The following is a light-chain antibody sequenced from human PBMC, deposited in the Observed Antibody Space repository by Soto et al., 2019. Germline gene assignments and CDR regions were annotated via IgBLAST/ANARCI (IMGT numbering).Light chain of an antibody. J-gene: IGLJ2*01. CDR3: AAWDDSLNVVV. CDR2: GNN. V-gene: IGLV1-44*01. Sequence: QSVLTQAPSVSGTPGQRVTITCSGSSSNIGRNSVNWYQQLPGTAPKLLIYGNNPRPSGVPDRFSGSKSGTSASLAISGLQSEDEADYYCAAWDDSLNVVVFGGGTKVTVL. CDR1: SSNIGRNS.